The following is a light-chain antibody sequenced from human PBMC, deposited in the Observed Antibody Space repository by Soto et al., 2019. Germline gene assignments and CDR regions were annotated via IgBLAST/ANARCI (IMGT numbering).Light chain of an antibody. CDR2: EAS. J-gene: IGKJ2*01. CDR3: QQSYTTPVYS. V-gene: IGKV3-15*01. CDR1: QSIRTN. Sequence: EIVMTQSPATLSVSPGERATLSCRASQSIRTNLAWYRHKPGQAPSLLIYEASTRATGIPARFSGSGSGTEFTLTISSLQPEDFATYFCQQSYTTPVYSFGQGTKLEIK.